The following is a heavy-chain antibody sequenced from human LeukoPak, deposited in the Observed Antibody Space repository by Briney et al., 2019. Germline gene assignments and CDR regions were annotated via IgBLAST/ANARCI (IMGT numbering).Heavy chain of an antibody. J-gene: IGHJ4*02. V-gene: IGHV3-7*01. CDR2: IKQGGSEK. CDR3: GREGLYSGYEWY. CDR1: GFSLSNYW. Sequence: GGSLRLSCAASGFSLSNYWMSWVRQAPEKGPEWVANIKQGGSEKYYVDSVKDRFTISRDNAKNSLYLQMNSRRVEDTAVYYFGREGLYSGYEWYWGQGTLVTVSS. D-gene: IGHD5-12*01.